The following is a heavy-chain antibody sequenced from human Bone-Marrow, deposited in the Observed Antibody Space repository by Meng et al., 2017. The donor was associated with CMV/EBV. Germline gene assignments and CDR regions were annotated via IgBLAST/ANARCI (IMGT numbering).Heavy chain of an antibody. CDR1: GYTFTGYG. Sequence: SGYTFTGYGNSWVRQAPGQGLEWMGWIRAYNRNTNYAQKLQCRVTMTTDTSTSTAYMELRSLRSDDTAVYYCARGREPAATNEDFDYWGQGTLVTVSS. CDR3: ARGREPAATNEDFDY. J-gene: IGHJ4*02. CDR2: IRAYNRNT. D-gene: IGHD2-2*01. V-gene: IGHV1-18*01.